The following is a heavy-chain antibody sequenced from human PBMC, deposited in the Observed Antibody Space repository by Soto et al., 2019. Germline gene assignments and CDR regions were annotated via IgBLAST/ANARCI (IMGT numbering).Heavy chain of an antibody. CDR1: GGTFSSYA. V-gene: IGHV1-69*01. Sequence: QVQLVQSGAEVKKPGSSVKVSCKASGGTFSSYAISWLRQAPGQGLEWMGGIIPIFGTANYAQKFQGRGTITADESTSTAYMELSSLRSEDTAVYYCARVLLHPIYYYYYYGMDVWGQGTTVTVSS. J-gene: IGHJ6*02. CDR2: IIPIFGTA. CDR3: ARVLLHPIYYYYYYGMDV. D-gene: IGHD2-2*02.